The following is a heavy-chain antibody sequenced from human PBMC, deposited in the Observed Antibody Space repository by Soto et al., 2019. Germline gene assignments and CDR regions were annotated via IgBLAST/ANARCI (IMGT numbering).Heavy chain of an antibody. CDR3: AHTTGSYRGGDY. CDR1: GFSLSTSGVG. V-gene: IGHV2-5*02. CDR2: IYWDDDK. Sequence: QITLKESGPTLVKPTQTLTLTCTFSGFSLSTSGVGVGWIRQPPGKALEWLALIYWDDDKRYSPSLKSRLTITKDTSKNQVALTMTNMDPVDTATYYCAHTTGSYRGGDYWGQGTLVTVSS. D-gene: IGHD3-10*01. J-gene: IGHJ4*02.